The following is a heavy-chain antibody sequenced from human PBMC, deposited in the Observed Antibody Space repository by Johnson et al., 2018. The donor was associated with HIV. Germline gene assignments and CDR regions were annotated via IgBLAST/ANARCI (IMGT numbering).Heavy chain of an antibody. CDR3: ARVGLEVGRALDI. D-gene: IGHD1-26*01. J-gene: IGHJ3*02. CDR2: ISWNSGTI. Sequence: QLVESGGGLVQPGRSLRLSCAASGFTFDDYAMHWVRQAPGRGLEWVSGISWNSGTIGYADSVKGRFTISRDNAKNSLYLQMNSLKTEDTAVYYFARVGLEVGRALDIWGQGTMVTVS. V-gene: IGHV3-9*01. CDR1: GFTFDDYA.